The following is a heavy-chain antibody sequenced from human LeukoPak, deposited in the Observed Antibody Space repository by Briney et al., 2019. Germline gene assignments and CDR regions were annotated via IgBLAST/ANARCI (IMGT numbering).Heavy chain of an antibody. D-gene: IGHD2-15*01. CDR3: ATTFATHVRWFDP. V-gene: IGHV1-69*04. J-gene: IGHJ5*02. CDR2: IIPILGIA. CDR1: GGTFSSYA. Sequence: SVKVSCKASGGTFSSYAISWVRQAPGQGLGWMGRIIPILGIANYAQKFQGRVTITADKSTSTAYMELSSLRSEDTAVYYCATTFATHVRWFDPWGQGTLVTVSS.